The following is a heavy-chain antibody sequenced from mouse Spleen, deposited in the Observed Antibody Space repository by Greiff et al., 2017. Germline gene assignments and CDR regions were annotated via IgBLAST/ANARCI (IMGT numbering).Heavy chain of an antibody. CDR1: GYTFTSYW. J-gene: IGHJ3*01. CDR2: INPSNGGT. D-gene: IGHD2-4*01. Sequence: QVQLQQPGTELVKPGASVKLSCKASGYTFTSYWMHWVKQRPGQGLEWIGNINPSNGGTNYNEKFKSKATLTVDKSSSTAYMQLSSLTSEDSAVYYCAREGGFYDYDVAWFAYWGQGTLVTVSA. CDR3: AREGGFYDYDVAWFAY. V-gene: IGHV1-53*01.